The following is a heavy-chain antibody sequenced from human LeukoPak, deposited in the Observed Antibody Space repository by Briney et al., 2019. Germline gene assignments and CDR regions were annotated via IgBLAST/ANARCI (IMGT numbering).Heavy chain of an antibody. Sequence: ETLSLTCTVSGYSISSGYYWGWIRRPPGKGLEWIGSIYHSGSTYYNPSLKSRVTISVDTSKNQFSLKLSSVTAADTAVYYCARGDKGGFRSDYWGQGTLVTVSS. CDR3: ARGDKGGFRSDY. CDR1: GYSISSGYY. V-gene: IGHV4-38-2*02. J-gene: IGHJ4*02. D-gene: IGHD2-15*01. CDR2: IYHSGST.